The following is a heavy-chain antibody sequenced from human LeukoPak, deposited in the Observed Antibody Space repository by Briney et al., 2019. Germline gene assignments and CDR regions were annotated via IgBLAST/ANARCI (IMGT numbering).Heavy chain of an antibody. D-gene: IGHD4-23*01. J-gene: IGHJ3*02. Sequence: ASVKVSCKASGYTFSSHGINWVRQAPGQGLEWMGWINSCNGDTNYAQKFQGRVTLTTDTSTSTAYMELRSLRSDDTAVYYCASAGIDRWELLTHAFDIWGQGTMVTVSS. CDR3: ASAGIDRWELLTHAFDI. CDR2: INSCNGDT. V-gene: IGHV1-18*01. CDR1: GYTFSSHG.